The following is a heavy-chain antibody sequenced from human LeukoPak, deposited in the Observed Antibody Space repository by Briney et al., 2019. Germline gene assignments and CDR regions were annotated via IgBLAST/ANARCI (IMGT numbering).Heavy chain of an antibody. Sequence: GGSLRLSCVVSGFGFSFSNAWMSWVRQAPGKGLEWVGRIKTKTDGGTIDYGAPVKGRFTISRDDSKNMVYLQMNSLKTEDTAVYYCTTVGVTTDSNQNFDYWGQGTLVTVSS. V-gene: IGHV3-15*01. CDR2: IKTKTDGGTI. CDR1: GFGFSFSNAW. CDR3: TTVGVTTDSNQNFDY. J-gene: IGHJ4*02. D-gene: IGHD3-3*01.